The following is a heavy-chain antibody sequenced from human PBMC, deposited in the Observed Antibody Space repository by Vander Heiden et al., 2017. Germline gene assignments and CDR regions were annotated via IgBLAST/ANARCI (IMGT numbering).Heavy chain of an antibody. J-gene: IGHJ4*02. CDR1: AGSLSSGGYY. Sequence: QVQLQESGPGLVMPSRTLPLTCPVSAGSLSSGGYYWCWIRQHPGKGLEWIGYIYYSGSTYYNPSLKSRVTISVDTSKNQFSLKLSSVTAADTAVYYCARRTKEGSYFDYWGQGTLVTVSS. V-gene: IGHV4-31*03. D-gene: IGHD3-10*01. CDR3: ARRTKEGSYFDY. CDR2: IYYSGST.